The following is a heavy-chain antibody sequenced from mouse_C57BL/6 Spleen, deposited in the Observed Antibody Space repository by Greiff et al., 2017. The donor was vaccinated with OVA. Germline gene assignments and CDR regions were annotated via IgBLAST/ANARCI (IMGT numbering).Heavy chain of an antibody. CDR2: IRNKANGYTT. CDR3: ARWGTTRDYAMDY. CDR1: GFTFTDYY. D-gene: IGHD2-14*01. V-gene: IGHV7-3*01. J-gene: IGHJ4*01. Sequence: EVQGVESGGGLVQPGGSLSLSCAASGFTFTDYYMSWVRQPPGKALEWLGFIRNKANGYTTEYSASVKGRFTISRDNSQSILYLQMNALRAEDSATYYCARWGTTRDYAMDYWGQGTSVTVSS.